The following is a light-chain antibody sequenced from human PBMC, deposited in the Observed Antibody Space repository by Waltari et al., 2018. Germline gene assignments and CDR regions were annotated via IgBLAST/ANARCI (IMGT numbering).Light chain of an antibody. Sequence: DVVMTQSPLSLSVTLGPAASISGKSSHRLVHSDGNTHLNWFHQRPGQSPRSLIYRVANRDSGGPDRFSGSGSGTDFTLKINKVEAEDVGIYYCMQGTHWPYTFGQGTKLDIK. CDR2: RVA. CDR3: MQGTHWPYT. J-gene: IGKJ2*01. V-gene: IGKV2-30*02. CDR1: HRLVHSDGNTH.